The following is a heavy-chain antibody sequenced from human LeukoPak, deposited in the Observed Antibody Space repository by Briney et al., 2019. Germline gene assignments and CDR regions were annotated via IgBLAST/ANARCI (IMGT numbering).Heavy chain of an antibody. CDR3: ASLLGVVVPAADHDAFDI. D-gene: IGHD2-2*01. V-gene: IGHV5-51*01. CDR2: IYPGDGDI. Sequence: GGSLEISFQGSGCRFTSYWIGLVRPAPGKGLEWMGIIYPGDGDIRYSPSFQGQVSISGDKSISLAYLQWSSLKALDTAMYYCASLLGVVVPAADHDAFDIWGQGTMVTVSS. J-gene: IGHJ3*02. CDR1: GCRFTSYW.